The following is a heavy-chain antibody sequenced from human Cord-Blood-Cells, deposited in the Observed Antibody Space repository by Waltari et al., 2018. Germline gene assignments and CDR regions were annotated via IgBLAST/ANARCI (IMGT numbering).Heavy chain of an antibody. J-gene: IGHJ3*02. CDR2: INRNSGGT. Sequence: QVQLVQSGAEVKKPGASVKVSCKASGYTFTGYYMHWVRQAPGQGLEWMGWINRNSGGTNNAQKFQGRVTMTRDTAISTAYMELSRLRSDDTAVYYCARDPGNWGSDACDIGGQGTMVTVSS. V-gene: IGHV1-2*02. D-gene: IGHD7-27*01. CDR3: ARDPGNWGSDACDI. CDR1: GYTFTGYY.